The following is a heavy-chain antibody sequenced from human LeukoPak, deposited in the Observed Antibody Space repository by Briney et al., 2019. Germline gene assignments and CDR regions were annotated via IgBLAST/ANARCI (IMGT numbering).Heavy chain of an antibody. J-gene: IGHJ3*02. Sequence: PGRSLRLSCAASGFTFSSYAMHWVRQAPGKGLEWVAVISYDGSNKYYADSAKGRFTISRDNSKNTLYLQMNSLRAEDTAVYYCARPTVTDAFDIWGQGTMVTVSS. V-gene: IGHV3-30*04. CDR2: ISYDGSNK. CDR3: ARPTVTDAFDI. D-gene: IGHD4-17*01. CDR1: GFTFSSYA.